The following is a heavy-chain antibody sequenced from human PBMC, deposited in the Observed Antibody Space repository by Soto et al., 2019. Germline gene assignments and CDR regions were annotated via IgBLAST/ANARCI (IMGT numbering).Heavy chain of an antibody. Sequence: QVQLQESGPGLVKPSDTLSLTFDVSGYSISSYNWWTWIRQSPGKGLEWIGYIHYSGRTMYNPSLKSRVSMSVDTSKNQFTLKLRSVTAVDTDVYYCARRYCNGVTSHQQDWFDPWGQGTLVTVSS. V-gene: IGHV4-28*01. J-gene: IGHJ5*02. D-gene: IGHD2-15*01. CDR2: IHYSGRT. CDR3: ARRYCNGVTSHQQDWFDP. CDR1: GYSISSYNW.